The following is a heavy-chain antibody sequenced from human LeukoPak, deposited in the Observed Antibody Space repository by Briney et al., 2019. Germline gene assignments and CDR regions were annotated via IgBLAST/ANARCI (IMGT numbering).Heavy chain of an antibody. J-gene: IGHJ4*02. CDR1: GFTVSSNY. V-gene: IGHV3-66*02. D-gene: IGHD4-11*01. Sequence: GVSLRLSCAASGFTVSSNYMSWVRQAPGKGLEWVSVIYSGGSTYYADSVEGRFTISRDNSKNTLYLQMNSLRAEDTAVYYCARYSNYDGYFDYWGQGTLVTVSS. CDR2: IYSGGST. CDR3: ARYSNYDGYFDY.